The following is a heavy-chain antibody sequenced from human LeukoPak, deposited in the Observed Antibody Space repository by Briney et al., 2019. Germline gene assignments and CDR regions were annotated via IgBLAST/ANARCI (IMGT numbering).Heavy chain of an antibody. V-gene: IGHV4-34*01. D-gene: IGHD3-3*01. CDR3: ARNGQSGFSFDP. CDR2: GDQTGGT. Sequence: SQTLSLTCAVSGRSFVGGYWSWIRQPPGMGLEWIGEGDQTGGTKYNPSPKGRVTISADPSKNQFSLKLYSVTAADTAVYYCARNGQSGFSFDPWGQGTLVTVSS. CDR1: GRSFVGGY. J-gene: IGHJ5*02.